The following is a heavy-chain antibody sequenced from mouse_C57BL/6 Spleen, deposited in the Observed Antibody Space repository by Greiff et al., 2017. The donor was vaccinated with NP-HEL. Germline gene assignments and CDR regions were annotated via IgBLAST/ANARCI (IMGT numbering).Heavy chain of an antibody. V-gene: IGHV1-7*01. D-gene: IGHD2-1*01. CDR2: INPSSGYT. CDR3: ARQGNGNYDAMDY. Sequence: VQLQQSGAELAKPGASVKLSCKASGYTFTSYWMHWVKQRPGQGLEWIGYINPSSGYTKYNQKFKDKATLTADKSSSTDYMQLSSLTYENSTVYCCARQGNGNYDAMDYWGQGTSVTVSS. J-gene: IGHJ4*01. CDR1: GYTFTSYW.